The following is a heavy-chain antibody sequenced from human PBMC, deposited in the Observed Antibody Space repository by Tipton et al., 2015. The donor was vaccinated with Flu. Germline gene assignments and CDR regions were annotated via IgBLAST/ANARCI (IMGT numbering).Heavy chain of an antibody. D-gene: IGHD2-15*01. Sequence: SLRLSCAASGFTFSSYGMHWVRQAPGKGLEWVAVIWYDGSNKYYADSVKGRFTISRDNSKKTLYLQMNSLRAEDTAVYYCARASVVDHSDAFDIWGQGTMVTVSS. V-gene: IGHV3-33*08. CDR2: IWYDGSNK. J-gene: IGHJ3*02. CDR1: GFTFSSYG. CDR3: ARASVVDHSDAFDI.